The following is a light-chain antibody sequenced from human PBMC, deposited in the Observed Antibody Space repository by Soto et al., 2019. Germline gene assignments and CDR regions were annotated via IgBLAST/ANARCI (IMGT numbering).Light chain of an antibody. V-gene: IGKV3-20*01. Sequence: EIVLTQSPGTLSLSPGERATLSCRASQSVSSSYLAWYQQKPGQAPRLLIYGANYRATGISDRFSGGGSGTDFTLTISRLESDDFAVYYCQQYGSSPITFGQGTRLEIK. CDR3: QQYGSSPIT. J-gene: IGKJ5*01. CDR1: QSVSSSY. CDR2: GAN.